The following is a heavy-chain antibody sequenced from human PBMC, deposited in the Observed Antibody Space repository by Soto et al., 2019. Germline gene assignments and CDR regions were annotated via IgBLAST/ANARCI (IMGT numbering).Heavy chain of an antibody. CDR1: GFTFSSYG. D-gene: IGHD6-6*01. CDR3: AKDLEIAALRGMDV. Sequence: QVQLVESGGGVVQPGRSLRLSCAASGFTFSSYGMHWVCQAPGKGLEWVAVISYDGSNKYYADSVKGRFTISRDNSKNTLYLQMNSLRAEDTAVYYCAKDLEIAALRGMDVWGQGTTVTVSS. V-gene: IGHV3-30*18. CDR2: ISYDGSNK. J-gene: IGHJ6*02.